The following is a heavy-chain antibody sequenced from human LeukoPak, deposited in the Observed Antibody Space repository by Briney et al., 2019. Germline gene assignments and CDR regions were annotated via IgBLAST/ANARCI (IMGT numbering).Heavy chain of an antibody. CDR1: GYTFTGYY. CDR3: ARRRKITSEADY. V-gene: IGHV1-2*02. CDR2: INPNSGGT. Sequence: ASVKVSCKASGYTFTGYYMHWVRQAPGQGLEWMRWINPNSGGTNYAQKFQGRVTVTRDTSISTAYMELSRLRSDDTAVYYCARRRKITSEADYWGQGTLVTVSS. J-gene: IGHJ4*02. D-gene: IGHD1-14*01.